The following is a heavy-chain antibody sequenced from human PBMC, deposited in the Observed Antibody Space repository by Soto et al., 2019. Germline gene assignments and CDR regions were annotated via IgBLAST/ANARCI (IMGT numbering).Heavy chain of an antibody. D-gene: IGHD4-17*01. V-gene: IGHV3-11*05. CDR2: ISSSSSYT. CDR3: ARGGPYGGNPRMFNYYYGMDV. CDR1: GFTFSDYY. Sequence: QVQLVESGGGLVKPGGSLRLSCAASGFTFSDYYMSWIRQAPGKGLEWVSYISSSSSYTNYADSVKGRFTISRDNAKNSLYLQMNSLRAEDTAVYYCARGGPYGGNPRMFNYYYGMDVWGQGTTVTVS. J-gene: IGHJ6*02.